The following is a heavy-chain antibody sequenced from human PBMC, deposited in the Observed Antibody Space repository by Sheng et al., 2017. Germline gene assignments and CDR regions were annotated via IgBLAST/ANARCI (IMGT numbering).Heavy chain of an antibody. D-gene: IGHD6-19*01. CDR2: INPNIGGT. CDR1: GYTFTGYY. V-gene: IGHV1-2*02. J-gene: IGHJ3*02. CDR3: ARGGVGRQWLVYTGDAFDI. Sequence: QVQLVQSGAEVKKPGASVKVSCKASGYTFTGYYMHWVRQAPGQGLEWMGWINPNIGGTNYAQKFQGRVTMTRDTSISTAYMELSRLTSDDTAVYYCARGGVGRQWLVYTGDAFDIWGQGTMVTVSS.